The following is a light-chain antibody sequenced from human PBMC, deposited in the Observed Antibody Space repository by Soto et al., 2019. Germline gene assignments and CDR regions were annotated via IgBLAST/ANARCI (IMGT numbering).Light chain of an antibody. CDR3: QQYNNWPRT. Sequence: EIVFSQSPATLSVSRGKSAPLSCGASQSVRSNLAWFQQKPGQAPRPLIYAASTRATGIPARFSGSGSGTEFTLTISSLQSEDFAVYYCQQYNNWPRTFGQGTKVDIK. V-gene: IGKV3-15*01. J-gene: IGKJ1*01. CDR2: AAS. CDR1: QSVRSN.